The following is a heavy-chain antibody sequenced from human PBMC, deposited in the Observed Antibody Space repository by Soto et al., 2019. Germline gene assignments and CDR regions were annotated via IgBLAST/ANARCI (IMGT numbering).Heavy chain of an antibody. CDR2: IYYSGST. D-gene: IGHD6-19*01. J-gene: IGHJ3*02. Sequence: SETLSLTCTVSGGSISRYYWSWIRQPPGKGLEWIGYIYYSGSTNYNPSLKSRVTISVDTSKNQFSLKLSSVTAADTAVYYCARRGIAVADAFDIWGQGTMVTVSS. V-gene: IGHV4-59*01. CDR3: ARRGIAVADAFDI. CDR1: GGSISRYY.